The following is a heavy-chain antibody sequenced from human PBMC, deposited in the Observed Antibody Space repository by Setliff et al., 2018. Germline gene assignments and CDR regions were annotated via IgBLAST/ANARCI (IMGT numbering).Heavy chain of an antibody. J-gene: IGHJ3*02. V-gene: IGHV5-51*01. Sequence: GESLKISCRGSGYSFTSYWIGWVRQMPGKGLEWMGIIYPGDPDTRYSPSFQGQVTISADKSISTAYLQWSSLKASDTAMYYCARPDQRGYYLEGAFDIWGQGTMVTVSS. CDR2: IYPGDPDT. CDR3: ARPDQRGYYLEGAFDI. CDR1: GYSFTSYW. D-gene: IGHD3-22*01.